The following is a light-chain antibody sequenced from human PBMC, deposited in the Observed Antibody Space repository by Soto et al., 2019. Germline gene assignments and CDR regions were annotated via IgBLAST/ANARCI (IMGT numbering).Light chain of an antibody. Sequence: DIQMTQSPSTLSASVGDRVTITCRASQSISSWLAWYQQKPGKAPKLLIYKASSLESGVPSRFIGSGSGTQCPLTLSSLQPDDLATYYCQQYNSFPTFGQGTKVEIK. V-gene: IGKV1-5*03. CDR2: KAS. CDR1: QSISSW. CDR3: QQYNSFPT. J-gene: IGKJ1*01.